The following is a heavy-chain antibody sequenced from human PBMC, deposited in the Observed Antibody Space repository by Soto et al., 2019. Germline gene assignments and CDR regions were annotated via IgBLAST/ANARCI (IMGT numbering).Heavy chain of an antibody. D-gene: IGHD3-22*01. CDR1: GGTFSSYA. V-gene: IGHV1-69*06. Sequence: QVQLVQSGAEVQKPGSSVKVSCKASGGTFSSYAISWVRQAPGQGLEWMGGIIPIFGTANYAQKFQGRVTITADKSTSTAYMELSSLRSEDTAVYYCAATYYYDSSGYYDPFDYWGQGTLVTVSS. CDR2: IIPIFGTA. J-gene: IGHJ4*02. CDR3: AATYYYDSSGYYDPFDY.